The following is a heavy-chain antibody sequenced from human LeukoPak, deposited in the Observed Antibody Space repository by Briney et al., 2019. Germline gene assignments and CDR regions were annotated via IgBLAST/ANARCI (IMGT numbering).Heavy chain of an antibody. CDR2: ISSSGSNI. D-gene: IGHD6-13*01. CDR3: ASLTAAAPYYYYYMDV. J-gene: IGHJ6*03. V-gene: IGHV3-48*03. Sequence: GGSLRLSCAASGFTFSSYEMNWVRQAPGKGLEWVSYISSSGSNIFYADSVKGRFTISRDNAKNLLYLQLNSLRGEDTAGYYCASLTAAAPYYYYYMDVWGKGTTVTVSS. CDR1: GFTFSSYE.